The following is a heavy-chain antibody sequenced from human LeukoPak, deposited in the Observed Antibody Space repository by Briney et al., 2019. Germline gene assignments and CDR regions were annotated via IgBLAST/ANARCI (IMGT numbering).Heavy chain of an antibody. V-gene: IGHV3-30*03. CDR3: ARAAGTPTNWFDP. J-gene: IGHJ5*02. CDR1: GFTFSSYG. CDR2: ISYDGSNK. Sequence: GGSLRLSCAASGFTFSSYGMHWVRQAPGKGLEWVAVISYDGSNKYYADSVKGRFTISRDNSKNTLYLQMNSLRAEDTAVYYCARAAGTPTNWFDPWGQGTLVTVSS. D-gene: IGHD6-13*01.